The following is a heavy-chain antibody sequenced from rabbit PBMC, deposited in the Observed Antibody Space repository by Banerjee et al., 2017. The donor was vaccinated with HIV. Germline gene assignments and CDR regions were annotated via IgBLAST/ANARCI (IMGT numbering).Heavy chain of an antibody. Sequence: QEQLEESGGGLVQPEGSLTLTCTASGFSFSSSYCMCWVRQAPGKGLEWIACIYIGDGSTYHATWAKGRFTISKTSSTTVTLQMTSLTAADTATYFCARGDSSIIRLDLWGPGTLVTVS. V-gene: IGHV1S45*01. CDR2: IYIGDGST. CDR3: ARGDSSIIRLDL. CDR1: GFSFSSSYC. D-gene: IGHD1-1*01. J-gene: IGHJ3*01.